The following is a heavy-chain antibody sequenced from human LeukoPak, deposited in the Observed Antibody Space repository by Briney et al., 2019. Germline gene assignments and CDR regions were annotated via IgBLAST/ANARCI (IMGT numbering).Heavy chain of an antibody. V-gene: IGHV4-59*08. CDR1: GGSICSYY. D-gene: IGHD2-2*01. CDR3: ARHDGPRSSIVVVPAAMAPSDFYDAFDI. CDR2: IYYSVSA. J-gene: IGHJ3*02. Sequence: PSETLSVTCTVPGGSICSYYWSWIRPQAGKRLGWSGYIYYSVSANYNPSLKSRVTISVDTSKNQFSLKLSCVTAADTAVYYCARHDGPRSSIVVVPAAMAPSDFYDAFDIWGQGTMVTVSS.